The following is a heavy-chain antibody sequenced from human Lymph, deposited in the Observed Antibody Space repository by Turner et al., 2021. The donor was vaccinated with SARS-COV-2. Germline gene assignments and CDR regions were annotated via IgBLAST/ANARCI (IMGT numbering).Heavy chain of an antibody. V-gene: IGHV1-8*01. D-gene: IGHD6-25*01. CDR3: AKGDGYPPHGLLDP. J-gene: IGHJ5*02. CDR2: MNPTSGYT. CDR1: GYTFTSYD. Sequence: QVQLVQSGAEVKKPGASVKVSCKASGYTFTSYDITWVRQATGQGLEWMGWMNPTSGYTGYAQKFQGRGTMTRNTSISTAYMELNSLTSDDTAVYYCAKGDGYPPHGLLDPWGQGTLVTVSS.